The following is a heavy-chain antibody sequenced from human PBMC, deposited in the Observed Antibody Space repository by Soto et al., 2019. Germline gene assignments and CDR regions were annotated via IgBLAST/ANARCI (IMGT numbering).Heavy chain of an antibody. CDR2: INPNSGGT. Sequence: GASVKVSCKASGYTFTGYYMHWVRQAPGQGLEWMGWINPNSGGTNYAQKFQGWVTMTRDTSISTAYMELSRLRSDDTAVYYCARGIVTIFISEAYYYYCMDVWGQGTTVTVSS. V-gene: IGHV1-2*04. D-gene: IGHD3-9*01. J-gene: IGHJ6*02. CDR3: ARGIVTIFISEAYYYYCMDV. CDR1: GYTFTGYY.